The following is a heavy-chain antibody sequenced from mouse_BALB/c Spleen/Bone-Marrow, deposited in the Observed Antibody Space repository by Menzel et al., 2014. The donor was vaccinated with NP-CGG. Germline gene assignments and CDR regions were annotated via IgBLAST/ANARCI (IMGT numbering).Heavy chain of an antibody. J-gene: IGHJ3*01. Sequence: QVQLKESGAELVRPGTSVKVSCKASGYAFTNYLIDWVKKRPGQGLEWIGAIHPGSDCSTYNEKFKGKATLTADKSSSSASIKLIRQTTDEAAVYFCGGAGKNDYDDGGSFAYWGQWTLVTVSA. CDR3: GGAGKNDYDDGGSFAY. V-gene: IGHV1-54*01. CDR1: GYAFTNYL. D-gene: IGHD2-4*01. CDR2: IHPGSDCS.